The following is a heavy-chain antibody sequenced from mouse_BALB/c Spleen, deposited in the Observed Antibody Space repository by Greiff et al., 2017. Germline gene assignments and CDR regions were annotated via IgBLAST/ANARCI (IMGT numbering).Heavy chain of an antibody. J-gene: IGHJ4*01. CDR2: ISSGGST. Sequence: DVKLVESGGGLVKPGGSLKLSCAASGFTFSSYAMSWVRQTPEKRLEWVATISSGGSTYYPDSVKGRFTISRDNARNILYLQMSSMRSEDTAIYYCARGIYYKNYYAMDYWGQGTSVTVSS. CDR3: ARGIYYKNYYAMDY. V-gene: IGHV5-6-5*01. CDR1: GFTFSSYA. D-gene: IGHD1-1*01.